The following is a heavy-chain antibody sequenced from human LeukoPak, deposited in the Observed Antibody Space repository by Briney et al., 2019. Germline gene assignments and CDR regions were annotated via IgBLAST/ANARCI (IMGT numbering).Heavy chain of an antibody. J-gene: IGHJ4*02. V-gene: IGHV3-11*01. CDR3: ARDRSGSYYSPYYFDY. CDR2: ISSSGSTI. D-gene: IGHD1-26*01. Sequence: SLXXSCAASGFTFSDYYMGWIRQAPGKGLEWVSYISSSGSTIYYADSVKGRFTISRDNAKNSLYLQMNSLRAEDTAVYYCARDRSGSYYSPYYFDYWGQGTLVTVSS. CDR1: GFTFSDYY.